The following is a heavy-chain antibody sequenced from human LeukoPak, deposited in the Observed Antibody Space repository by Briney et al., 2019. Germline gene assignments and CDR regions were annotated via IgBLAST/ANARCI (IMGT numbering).Heavy chain of an antibody. CDR1: GFTFSTHS. CDR3: VGSPSDSSGYFF. Sequence: PGGSLRLSCAASGFTFSTHSMTWVRQAPGKGREWVSSISSSSTYIYYGESMKGRFTISRDNAQNSVFLQMNSLRAEDTAVYYCVGSPSDSSGYFFWGQGTLVTVSS. CDR2: ISSSSTYI. D-gene: IGHD3-22*01. V-gene: IGHV3-21*01. J-gene: IGHJ4*02.